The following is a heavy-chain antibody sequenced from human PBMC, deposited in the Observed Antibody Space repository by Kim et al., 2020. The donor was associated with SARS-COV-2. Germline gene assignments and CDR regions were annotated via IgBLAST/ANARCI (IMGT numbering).Heavy chain of an antibody. J-gene: IGHJ6*02. CDR2: IYSGGST. D-gene: IGHD3-3*01. CDR3: ARGRVSLPLYYYYGMDV. V-gene: IGHV3-53*01. CDR1: GFTVSSNY. Sequence: GGSLRLSCAASGFTVSSNYMSWVRQAPGKGLEWVSVIYSGGSTYYADSVKGRFTISRDNSKNTLYLQMNSLRAEDTAVYYCARGRVSLPLYYYYGMDVWGQGTTVTVSS.